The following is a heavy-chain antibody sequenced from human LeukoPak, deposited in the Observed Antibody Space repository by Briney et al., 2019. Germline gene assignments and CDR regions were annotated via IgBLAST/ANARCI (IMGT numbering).Heavy chain of an antibody. D-gene: IGHD2-15*01. J-gene: IGHJ5*02. Sequence: SETLSLTCTVSGGSISSYYRSWIRQPPGKGLEWIGYIYYSGSTKYNPSLKSRVTISVDTSKNQFSLKLSSVTAADTAVYYCARGGSHCSGGSCYSLDWFDPWGQGTLVTVSS. CDR3: ARGGSHCSGGSCYSLDWFDP. CDR2: IYYSGST. V-gene: IGHV4-59*01. CDR1: GGSISSYY.